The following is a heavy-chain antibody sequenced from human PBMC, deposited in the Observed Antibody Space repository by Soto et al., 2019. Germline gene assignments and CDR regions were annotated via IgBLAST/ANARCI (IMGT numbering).Heavy chain of an antibody. V-gene: IGHV4-34*01. Sequence: SETLSLTCAVYGGSFSGYYWSWIRQPPGKGLEWIGEINHSGSTNYNPSLKSRVTISVDTSKNQFSLKLSSVTAADTAVYYCAGETYCSSTSCPADYWGQGTLVTVSS. CDR1: GGSFSGYY. D-gene: IGHD2-2*01. J-gene: IGHJ4*02. CDR3: AGETYCSSTSCPADY. CDR2: INHSGST.